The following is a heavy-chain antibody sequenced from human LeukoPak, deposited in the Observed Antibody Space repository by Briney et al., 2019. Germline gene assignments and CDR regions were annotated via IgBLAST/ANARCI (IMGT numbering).Heavy chain of an antibody. J-gene: IGHJ4*02. CDR1: GFIFSSNA. V-gene: IGHV3-23*01. CDR3: SKDGCVNGICYFEK. CDR2: ISGSNT. Sequence: GGSLRLSCLASGFIFSSNAMNWVRQAPGKGLEWVSGISGSNTYYADSVKGRFTISRDSSKNTMDLQMNNLRAEDTAVYYCSKDGCVNGICYFEKWGQGTLVTVSS. D-gene: IGHD2-8*01.